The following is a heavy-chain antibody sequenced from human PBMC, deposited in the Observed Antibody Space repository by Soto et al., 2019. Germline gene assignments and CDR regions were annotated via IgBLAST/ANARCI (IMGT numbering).Heavy chain of an antibody. J-gene: IGHJ4*02. CDR2: IYNSGST. CDR1: GGSINSGGYF. D-gene: IGHD1-26*01. Sequence: QVQLQESGPGLVKPSRTLSLTCTVSGGSINSGGYFWSWIRQTPGKGLEWIGHIYNSGSTHTNPALNSRTTISGDTSPNQFSLNLKSVTAADTAVYYCARGPSADKVDYWGQGTLVTVSS. CDR3: ARGPSADKVDY. V-gene: IGHV4-30-4*01.